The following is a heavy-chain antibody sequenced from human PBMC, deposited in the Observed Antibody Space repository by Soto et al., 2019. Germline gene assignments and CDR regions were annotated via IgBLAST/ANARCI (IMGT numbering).Heavy chain of an antibody. CDR3: ARDIFGGSYDFWH. V-gene: IGHV3-66*01. D-gene: IGHD3-3*01. J-gene: IGHJ4*02. Sequence: EVRLVESGGGLVQPGGSLRLSCAASGFIVSGIFMTWVRQVPGKGPEWVSTLSSDDKTYYADSVRGRFTISRDSSKNTLFLQMNTLRAHDTAVYHCARDIFGGSYDFWHGGQGTLVTVSS. CDR2: LSSDDKT. CDR1: GFIVSGIF.